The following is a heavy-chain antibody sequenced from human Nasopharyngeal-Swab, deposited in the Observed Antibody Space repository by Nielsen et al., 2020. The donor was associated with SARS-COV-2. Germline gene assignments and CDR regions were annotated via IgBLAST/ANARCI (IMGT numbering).Heavy chain of an antibody. CDR2: TYYRSKWYN. D-gene: IGHD3-3*01. CDR3: ARARLHYDFWSGSLWYYGMDV. V-gene: IGHV6-1*01. Sequence: WIRQSPSRGIEWLGRTYYRSKWYNDYAVSVKRRITINPDTSKNQFSLQLNSVTPEDTAVYYCARARLHYDFWSGSLWYYGMDVWGQGTTVTVSS. J-gene: IGHJ6*02.